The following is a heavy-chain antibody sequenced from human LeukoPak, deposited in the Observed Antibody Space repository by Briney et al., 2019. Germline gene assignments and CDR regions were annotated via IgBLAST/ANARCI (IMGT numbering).Heavy chain of an antibody. CDR1: VFTFSTYW. Sequence: GGSLRLSCAASVFTFSTYWMHWVRQAPGTGLVWVSRINSDGSSTTYADSVKGRFTISRDNAKNTLSLQMNSLRAEDTAVYYCTRQQLDAFDIWGPGTMVTVSS. J-gene: IGHJ3*02. V-gene: IGHV3-74*01. CDR2: INSDGSST. CDR3: TRQQLDAFDI. D-gene: IGHD6-13*01.